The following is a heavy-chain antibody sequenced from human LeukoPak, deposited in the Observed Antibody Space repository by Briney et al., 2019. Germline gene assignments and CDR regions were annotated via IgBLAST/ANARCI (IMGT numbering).Heavy chain of an antibody. J-gene: IGHJ5*02. CDR2: IYHSGST. V-gene: IGHV4-38-2*01. Sequence: SETLSLTCAVSGYSISSGYYWGWIRQPPGKGLEWIGSIYHSGSTYYNPSLKSRVTISVDTSKNQFSLKLSSVTAADTAVYYCARSMYYYGSGSQGWFDPWGQGTLVTVSS. D-gene: IGHD3-10*01. CDR3: ARSMYYYGSGSQGWFDP. CDR1: GYSISSGYY.